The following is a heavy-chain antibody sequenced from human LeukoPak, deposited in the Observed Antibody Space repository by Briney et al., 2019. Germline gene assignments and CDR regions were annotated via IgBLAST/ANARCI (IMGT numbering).Heavy chain of an antibody. V-gene: IGHV3-43*02. Sequence: GGSLRLSCAASGFTFDDYAMHWVRQAPGEGLEWVSLISGDGGSTYYGDSVKGRFTISRDNSKNSLYLQMNSLGTEDTALYYCAKDSSGYYYVFQHWGQGTLVTVSS. D-gene: IGHD3-22*01. CDR1: GFTFDDYA. CDR3: AKDSSGYYYVFQH. CDR2: ISGDGGST. J-gene: IGHJ1*01.